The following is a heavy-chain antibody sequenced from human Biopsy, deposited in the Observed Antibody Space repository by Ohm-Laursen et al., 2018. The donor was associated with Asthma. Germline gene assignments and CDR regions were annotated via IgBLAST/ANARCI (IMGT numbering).Heavy chain of an antibody. CDR3: ARGLDYSGRSGFDY. Sequence: SLRLSCAAPGFTFSSYGMDWVRQAPGKGLEWVALMSYDGSIKDYADSVKGRFTISRDNSMSTLYLHMNSLRVEDTAVYYCARGLDYSGRSGFDYWGQGTLVTVSS. J-gene: IGHJ4*02. CDR1: GFTFSSYG. CDR2: MSYDGSIK. D-gene: IGHD3-10*01. V-gene: IGHV3-33*05.